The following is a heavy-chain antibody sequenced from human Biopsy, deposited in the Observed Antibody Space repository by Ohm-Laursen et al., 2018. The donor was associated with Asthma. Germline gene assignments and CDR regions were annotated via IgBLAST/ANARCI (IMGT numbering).Heavy chain of an antibody. D-gene: IGHD5-12*01. CDR3: ARGTIVAGIDY. CDR2: IFYSGAT. V-gene: IGHV4-61*01. J-gene: IGHJ4*02. CDR1: GGSVSSDKYY. Sequence: SDTPSLTCPVSGGSVSSDKYYWSWIRQPPGKGLEWIAYIFYSGATNYNPALKSRVAQSIDTSKSQFSLRLNSLSAADTAVYYCARGTIVAGIDYWGRGTLVTVSS.